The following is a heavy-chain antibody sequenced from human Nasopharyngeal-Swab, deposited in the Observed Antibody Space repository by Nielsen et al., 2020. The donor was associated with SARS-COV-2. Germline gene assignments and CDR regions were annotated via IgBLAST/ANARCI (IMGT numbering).Heavy chain of an antibody. V-gene: IGHV5-51*01. J-gene: IGHJ4*02. D-gene: IGHD2-15*01. CDR1: GNSFTSYW. Sequence: GGSLRLSCKGSGNSFTSYWIGWVRQLPGKGLEWMGIIYPGDSDTRYSPSFHGQVTIPADKSISTAYLQWSSLKASDTALYYCARRVGYCSGGSCYFDYWGQGTLVTVSS. CDR3: ARRVGYCSGGSCYFDY. CDR2: IYPGDSDT.